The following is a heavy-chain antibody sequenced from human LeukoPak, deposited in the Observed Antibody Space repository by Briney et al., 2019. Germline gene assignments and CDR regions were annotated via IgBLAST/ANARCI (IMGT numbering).Heavy chain of an antibody. D-gene: IGHD5-12*01. CDR3: ARGSYSGYDIDY. V-gene: IGHV1-2*06. J-gene: IGHJ4*02. CDR1: GYIFTGYF. Sequence: GASVRVSCKASGYIFTGYFMHWVRQAPGQGLEWMGRIIPNSGGSNFAQNFQGRVTMTRDTSISTTYMELSGLRSDDTAVYYCARGSYSGYDIDYWGQGTLVTVSS. CDR2: IIPNSGGS.